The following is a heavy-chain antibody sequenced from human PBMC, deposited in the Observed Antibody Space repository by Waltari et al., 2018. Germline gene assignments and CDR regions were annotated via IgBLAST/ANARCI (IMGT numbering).Heavy chain of an antibody. V-gene: IGHV4-59*08. J-gene: IGHJ6*02. Sequence: QVQLQESGPGLVKPSETLSLTCTVSGGSISSYYWSWIRQPPGKGLEWIGYIYYGGSPNYNPSLKSRVTISVDTSKNQFSLKLSSVTAADTAVYYCARHLYNWNSRVYYYYGMDVWGQGTTVTVSS. CDR3: ARHLYNWNSRVYYYYGMDV. D-gene: IGHD1-7*01. CDR1: GGSISSYY. CDR2: IYYGGSP.